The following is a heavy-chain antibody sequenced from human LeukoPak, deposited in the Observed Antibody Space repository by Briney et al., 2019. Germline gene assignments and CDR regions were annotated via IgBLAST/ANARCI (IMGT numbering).Heavy chain of an antibody. J-gene: IGHJ5*02. D-gene: IGHD3-10*01. CDR3: ASRDPLLWFGEPFDP. Sequence: SETLSLTCAAYGGSFSGYYWSWIRQPPGKGLEWVGEINHNGSTNYNPSPKSRVTISVDTSKNQVSLKLSSVTAADTAVYYCASRDPLLWFGEPFDPWGQGTMVTVSS. CDR2: INHNGST. CDR1: GGSFSGYY. V-gene: IGHV4-34*01.